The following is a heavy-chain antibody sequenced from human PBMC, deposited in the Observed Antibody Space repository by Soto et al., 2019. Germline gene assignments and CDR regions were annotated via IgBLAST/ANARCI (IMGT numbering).Heavy chain of an antibody. CDR2: TSAYNGNT. V-gene: IGHV1-18*01. CDR3: AISSSGWSHAFDI. J-gene: IGHJ3*02. CDR1: GYTFTSYG. D-gene: IGHD6-19*01. Sequence: ASVKVSCKASGYTFTSYGISWVRQAPGQGLEWMGWTSAYNGNTNYAQKLQGRVTMTTDTSTSTAYMELRSLRSDDTAVYYCAISSSGWSHAFDIWGQGTMVTVSS.